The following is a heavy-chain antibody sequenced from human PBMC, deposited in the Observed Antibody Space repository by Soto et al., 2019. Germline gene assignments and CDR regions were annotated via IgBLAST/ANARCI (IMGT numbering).Heavy chain of an antibody. Sequence: ASVKVSCKASGYTFTTYAIHWVRQAPGQRLEWMGWINTGNGRTKYSPKFQRRVTITRDTSASTVYMELSSLRSEDTALYYCARDVHGDYVLDYWGQATLATVSS. CDR3: ARDVHGDYVLDY. CDR2: INTGNGRT. CDR1: GYTFTTYA. V-gene: IGHV1-3*04. D-gene: IGHD4-17*01. J-gene: IGHJ4*02.